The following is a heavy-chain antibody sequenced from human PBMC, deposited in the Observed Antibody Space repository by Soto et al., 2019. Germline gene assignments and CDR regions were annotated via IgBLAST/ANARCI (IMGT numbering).Heavy chain of an antibody. V-gene: IGHV5-51*01. CDR2: IYPGDSDT. Sequence: GESLKISCKGSGYSFTSYWIGWVRQMPGKGLEWMGIIYPGDSDTRYSPSFQGQVTISADKSISTAYLQWSSLKASDTAMYYCARRDLDFWSVQKHGYYFDYWGQGTLVTVSS. CDR1: GYSFTSYW. J-gene: IGHJ4*02. D-gene: IGHD3-3*01. CDR3: ARRDLDFWSVQKHGYYFDY.